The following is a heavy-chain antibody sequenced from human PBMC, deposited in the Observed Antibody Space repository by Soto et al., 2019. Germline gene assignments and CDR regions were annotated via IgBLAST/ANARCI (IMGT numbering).Heavy chain of an antibody. Sequence: LSLTCTVSGGSISSGDYYWSWIRQPPGKGLEWIGYIYYSGSTYYNPSLKSRVTISVDTSKNQFSLKLSPVTAADTAVYYCARDREDCSSTSCRLGNWFDPWGQGTLVTVSS. D-gene: IGHD2-2*01. J-gene: IGHJ5*02. CDR1: GGSISSGDYY. V-gene: IGHV4-30-4*01. CDR3: ARDREDCSSTSCRLGNWFDP. CDR2: IYYSGST.